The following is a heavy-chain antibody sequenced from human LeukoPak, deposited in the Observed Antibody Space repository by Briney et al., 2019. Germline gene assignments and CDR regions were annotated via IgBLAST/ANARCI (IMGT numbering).Heavy chain of an antibody. CDR1: GFXFTSYE. J-gene: IGHJ4*02. V-gene: IGHV3-23*01. D-gene: IGHD3-22*01. CDR3: VKGGFTYYDD. CDR2: INTGDIT. Sequence: PGGSLRVSCAVSGFXFTSYEINWVRQAPEKGLEWVSTINTGDITFYANSVKGRFTISRDNSKNALFLQMNSLRAEDTAIYYCVKGGFTYYDDWGQGTLVTVSS.